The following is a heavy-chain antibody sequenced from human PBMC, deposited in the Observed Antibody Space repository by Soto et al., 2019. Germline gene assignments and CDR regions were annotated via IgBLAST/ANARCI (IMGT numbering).Heavy chain of an antibody. V-gene: IGHV1-69*02. CDR3: ATRETPHIAESLGAFDI. CDR1: GGTFSSYT. D-gene: IGHD6-13*01. CDR2: IIPILGIA. J-gene: IGHJ3*02. Sequence: QVQLVQSGAEVKKPGSSVKVSCKASGGTFSSYTINWVRQAPGQGLEWMGRIIPILGIANYAQNFQGRVTITADKSTSTAYMELSSLRSEDTAVYYCATRETPHIAESLGAFDIWGQGTMVTVSS.